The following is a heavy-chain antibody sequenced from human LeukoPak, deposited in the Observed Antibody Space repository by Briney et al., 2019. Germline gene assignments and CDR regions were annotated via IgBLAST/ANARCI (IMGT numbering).Heavy chain of an antibody. CDR1: GGSISSYY. CDR2: IYYSGST. D-gene: IGHD3-10*01. J-gene: IGHJ4*02. Sequence: SETLSLTCTVSGGSISSYYWSWIRQPPGKGLEWIGYIYYSGSTNYNPSLKSRVTISVDTSKNQFSLKLSSVTAADTAVYYCARTPGFGENYFDYWGQGTLVTVSS. V-gene: IGHV4-59*01. CDR3: ARTPGFGENYFDY.